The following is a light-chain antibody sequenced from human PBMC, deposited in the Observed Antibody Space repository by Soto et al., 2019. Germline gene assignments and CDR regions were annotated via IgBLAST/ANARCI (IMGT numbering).Light chain of an antibody. CDR2: DVT. CDR3: SSYTTSSSYV. CDR1: SSDVGGYIY. Sequence: SALTQPASVSGSPGQSITMSCTGTSSDVGGYIYVSWYQQHPGKAPKLMIYDVTSRPSGVSYRFSGSKSGNTASLTISGLQAEDEADYYCSSYTTSSSYVFGTGTKVTV. V-gene: IGLV2-14*01. J-gene: IGLJ1*01.